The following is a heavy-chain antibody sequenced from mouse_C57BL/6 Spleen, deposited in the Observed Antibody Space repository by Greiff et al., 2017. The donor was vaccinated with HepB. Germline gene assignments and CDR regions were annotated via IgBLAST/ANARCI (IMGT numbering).Heavy chain of an antibody. J-gene: IGHJ4*01. CDR1: GYTFTDYY. V-gene: IGHV1-26*01. CDR2: INPNNGGT. CDR3: VITTVVATRNYYAMDY. Sequence: EVKLQQSGPELVKPGASVKISCKASGYTFTDYYMNWVKQSHGKSLEWIGDINPNNGGTSYNQKFKGKATLTVDKSSSTAYMELRSLTSEDSAVYYCVITTVVATRNYYAMDYWGQGTSVTVSS. D-gene: IGHD1-1*01.